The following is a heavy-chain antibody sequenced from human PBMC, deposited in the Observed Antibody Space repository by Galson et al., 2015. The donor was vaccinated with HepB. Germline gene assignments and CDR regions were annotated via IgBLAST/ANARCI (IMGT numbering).Heavy chain of an antibody. CDR2: INTNTGNP. CDR1: GYTFTSYA. V-gene: IGHV7-4-1*02. CDR3: ASVSLWFGENQPFDY. Sequence: SVKVSCKASGYTFTSYAVNWVRQAPGQGLEWMGWINTNTGNPTYAQGFTGRFVFSLDTSVSTAYLQISSLKAEDTAVYYCASVSLWFGENQPFDYWGQGTLVTVSS. J-gene: IGHJ4*02. D-gene: IGHD3-10*01.